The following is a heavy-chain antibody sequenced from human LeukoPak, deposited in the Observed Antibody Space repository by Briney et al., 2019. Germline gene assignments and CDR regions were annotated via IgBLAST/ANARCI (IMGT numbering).Heavy chain of an antibody. CDR1: GGSISSYY. CDR3: ARANYCSSTSCYREGYYFDY. Sequence: SEALSLTCTDSGGSISSYYWSWIRQPAGKGLEWIGYIYYSGSTNYNPSLKSRVTISVDTSKDQFSLKLSSVTAADTAVYYCARANYCSSTSCYREGYYFDYWGQGTLVTVSS. D-gene: IGHD2-2*02. V-gene: IGHV4-59*01. CDR2: IYYSGST. J-gene: IGHJ4*02.